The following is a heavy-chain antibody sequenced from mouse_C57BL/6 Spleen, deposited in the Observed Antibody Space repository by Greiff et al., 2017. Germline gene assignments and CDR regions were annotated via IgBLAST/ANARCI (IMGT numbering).Heavy chain of an antibody. CDR3: ARKGIRRGGYYAMDY. Sequence: VKLVESGPGLVQPSQSLSITCTVSGFSLTSYGVHWVRQSPGKGLEWLGVIWSGGSTDYNAAFISRLSISKDNSKSQVFFKMNSLQADDTAIYYCARKGIRRGGYYAMDYWGQGTSVTVSS. CDR1: GFSLTSYG. CDR2: IWSGGST. V-gene: IGHV2-2*01. J-gene: IGHJ4*01. D-gene: IGHD2-12*01.